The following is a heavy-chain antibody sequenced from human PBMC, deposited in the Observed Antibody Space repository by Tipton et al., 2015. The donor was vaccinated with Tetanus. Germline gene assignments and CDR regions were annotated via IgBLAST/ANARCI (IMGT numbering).Heavy chain of an antibody. CDR1: GYIFNNYW. V-gene: IGHV5-51*01. J-gene: IGHJ4*02. Sequence: QLVQSGGEVKKPGESLKISCKGSGYIFNNYWIGWVRQMPGKGLEWMGIIYPADSDTSYSPSFQGQVTISVDKSINTAYLRWSSLKASDTSMFYCARAHCSDGVCNFDFWGQGALVTVAS. CDR2: IYPADSDT. D-gene: IGHD2-8*01. CDR3: ARAHCSDGVCNFDF.